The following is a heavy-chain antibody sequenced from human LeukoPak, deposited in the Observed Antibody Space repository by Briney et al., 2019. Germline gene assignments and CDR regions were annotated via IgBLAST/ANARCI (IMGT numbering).Heavy chain of an antibody. Sequence: SETLSLTCAVYGGSFSGYYWSWIRQPPGKGLEWIGEINHSGSTNYNPSLTSRVTISVDTSKNQFSLMLYSVTAADTAVYYCVRRYYDSLTGYSSDDYWGQGTLVTVSS. CDR2: INHSGST. J-gene: IGHJ4*02. CDR3: VRRYYDSLTGYSSDDY. CDR1: GGSFSGYY. V-gene: IGHV4-34*01. D-gene: IGHD3-9*01.